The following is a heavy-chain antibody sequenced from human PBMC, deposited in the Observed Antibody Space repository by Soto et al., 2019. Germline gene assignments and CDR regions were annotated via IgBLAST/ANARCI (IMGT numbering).Heavy chain of an antibody. CDR1: GFTFSSYS. Sequence: PGGSLRLSCAASGFTFSSYSMNWVRQAPGKGLEWVSSISSSSSYIYYADSVKGRFTISRDNAKNSLYLQMNSLRAEDTAVYYCARMGMQQPYYYYGMDVWGQGTTVTVSS. CDR3: ARMGMQQPYYYYGMDV. D-gene: IGHD6-13*01. CDR2: ISSSSSYI. V-gene: IGHV3-21*01. J-gene: IGHJ6*02.